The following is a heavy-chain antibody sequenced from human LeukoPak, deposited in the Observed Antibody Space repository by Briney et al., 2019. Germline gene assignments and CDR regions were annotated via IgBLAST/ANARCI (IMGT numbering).Heavy chain of an antibody. CDR1: GFTFGSYW. CDR2: IKHDGSDH. Sequence: PGGSLRLSCVGSGFTFGSYWMSWVRQAPGKGLEWVANIKHDGSDHYYADSVADRFTISRDNAKNSLYLEMSSLRAEDAAVYFCVRHPGSYNVLTGYSYYFDYWGQGTLVTVSS. D-gene: IGHD3-9*01. J-gene: IGHJ4*02. V-gene: IGHV3-7*01. CDR3: VRHPGSYNVLTGYSYYFDY.